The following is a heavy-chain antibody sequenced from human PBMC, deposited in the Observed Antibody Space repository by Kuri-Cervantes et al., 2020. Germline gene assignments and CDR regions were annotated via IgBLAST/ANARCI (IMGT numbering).Heavy chain of an antibody. J-gene: IGHJ3*02. CDR1: GFTFSSYE. D-gene: IGHD3-22*01. Sequence: GESLKISCAASGFTFSSYEMNWVRQAPGKGLEWVSYISSSGSTIYYAVSVKGRFTISRDNAKNSLYLQMNSLRAEDTAVYYCARDRLYYYDSSGRGTRYFDIWGQGTMVTVSS. CDR3: ARDRLYYYDSSGRGTRYFDI. V-gene: IGHV3-48*03. CDR2: ISSSGSTI.